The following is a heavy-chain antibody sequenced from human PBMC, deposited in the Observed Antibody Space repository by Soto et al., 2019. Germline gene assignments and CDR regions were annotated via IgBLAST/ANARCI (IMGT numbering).Heavy chain of an antibody. J-gene: IGHJ4*02. V-gene: IGHV3-23*01. CDR3: AKDSGRSGYAAGYFDY. D-gene: IGHD5-12*01. CDR2: ISGSGGST. CDR1: GFTFSSYA. Sequence: PGGSLRLSCAASGFTFSSYAMSWVRQAPGKGLEWVSAISGSGGSTYYADSVKGRFTISRDNSKNTLYLQMNSLRAEDTAVYDCAKDSGRSGYAAGYFDYWGQGIPVTVSS.